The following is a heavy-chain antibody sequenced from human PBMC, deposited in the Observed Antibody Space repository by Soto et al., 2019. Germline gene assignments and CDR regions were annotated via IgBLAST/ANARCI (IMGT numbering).Heavy chain of an antibody. Sequence: QLHLVQSGAEVKKPGASVKVSCKVSGYSLNELSIHWVRQAPGKGLEWMGGFDPEDGEIVYAQKFQGRVTMTEDTSTDTANMDLSSLRSEDTAVYYCATGGPAGDFDNWGQGTLVTVSS. CDR1: GYSLNELS. CDR3: ATGGPAGDFDN. V-gene: IGHV1-24*01. D-gene: IGHD3-10*01. CDR2: FDPEDGEI. J-gene: IGHJ4*02.